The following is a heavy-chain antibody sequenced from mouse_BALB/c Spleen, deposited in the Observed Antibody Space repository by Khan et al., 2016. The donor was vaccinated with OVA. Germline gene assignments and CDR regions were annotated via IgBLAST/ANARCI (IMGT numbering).Heavy chain of an antibody. Sequence: EVQLLETGPSLVKPSQTLSLTCSVTGDSITSGYWNWIRKFPGNKLEYMGYISSSDSTFYNPSLKSRISITRDTSKNQYYLQLNSVTTEDTATYYCARWNYRYDGYFDYWGQGTTLTGSS. D-gene: IGHD2-14*01. V-gene: IGHV3-8*02. CDR3: ARWNYRYDGYFDY. CDR1: GDSITSGY. CDR2: ISSSDST. J-gene: IGHJ2*01.